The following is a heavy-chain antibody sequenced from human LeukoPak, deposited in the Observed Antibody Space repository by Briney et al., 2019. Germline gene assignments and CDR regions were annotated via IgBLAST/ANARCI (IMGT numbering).Heavy chain of an antibody. J-gene: IGHJ4*02. V-gene: IGHV4-59*01. CDR2: IYYSGST. CDR1: GGSISSYY. CDR3: AREDYDILTGYYIFDY. D-gene: IGHD3-9*01. Sequence: SETLSPTCTVSGGSISSYYWTWIRQPPGKGLEWIGYIYYSGSTNYNPSLKSRVTISVDTSKNQFSLKLSSVTAADTAVYYCAREDYDILTGYYIFDYWGRGTLVTVSS.